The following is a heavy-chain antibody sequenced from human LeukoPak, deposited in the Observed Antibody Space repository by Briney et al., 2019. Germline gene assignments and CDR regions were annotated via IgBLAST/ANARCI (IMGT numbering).Heavy chain of an antibody. CDR3: ARRLYTSGWPPLGNWFDP. CDR1: GYTFTSYY. Sequence: ASVKVSCKASGYTFTSYYMHWVRQAPGQGLEWMGIINPSGGSTSYAQKFQGRVRITRDTSNSTVYMELSSLRSEDTAVYYCARRLYTSGWPPLGNWFDPWGQGTLVTVSS. V-gene: IGHV1-46*01. D-gene: IGHD6-19*01. CDR2: INPSGGST. J-gene: IGHJ5*02.